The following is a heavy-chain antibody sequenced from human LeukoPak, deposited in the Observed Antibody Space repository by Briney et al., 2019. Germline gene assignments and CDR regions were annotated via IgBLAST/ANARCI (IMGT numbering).Heavy chain of an antibody. CDR3: ATRASTVTTRGAFDI. D-gene: IGHD4-17*01. J-gene: IGHJ3*02. CDR2: ISAYNGNT. Sequence: ASVKVCCKASGYTYTSYGISWVRQAAGQGLEWMGWISAYNGNTNYAQKLQGRVTMTTDTSTSTAYMELRSLRSDDTAVYYCATRASTVTTRGAFDIWGQGTMVTVSS. V-gene: IGHV1-18*01. CDR1: GYTYTSYG.